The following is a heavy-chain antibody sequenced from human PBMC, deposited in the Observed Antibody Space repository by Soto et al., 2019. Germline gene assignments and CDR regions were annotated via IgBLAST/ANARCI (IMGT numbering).Heavy chain of an antibody. CDR1: GYTFIDRY. Sequence: ASVKVSCKASGYTFIDRYIHWVRQAPGQGLEWLGRINPKSGGTSTAQKFQGWVTMTTDTSISTASMELTRLTSDDTAIYYCARGDSTDCSNGVCSFFYNHDMDVWGQGTTVTV. CDR2: INPKSGGT. D-gene: IGHD2-8*01. V-gene: IGHV1-2*04. CDR3: ARGDSTDCSNGVCSFFYNHDMDV. J-gene: IGHJ6*02.